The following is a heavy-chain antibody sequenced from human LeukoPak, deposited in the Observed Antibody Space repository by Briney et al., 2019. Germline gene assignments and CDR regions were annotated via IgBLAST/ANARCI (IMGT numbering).Heavy chain of an antibody. CDR1: GGSFSGYY. V-gene: IGHV4-34*01. Sequence: PSETLSLTCAVYGGSFSGYYWSWTRQPPGKGLEWIGEINHSGSTNYNPSLKSRVTVSVDTSKNQFSLKLSSVTAADTAVYYCARGVGSYGMDVWGQGTTVTVSS. CDR2: INHSGST. J-gene: IGHJ6*02. CDR3: ARGVGSYGMDV.